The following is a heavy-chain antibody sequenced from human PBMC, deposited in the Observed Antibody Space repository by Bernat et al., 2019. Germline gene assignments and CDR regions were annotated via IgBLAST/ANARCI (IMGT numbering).Heavy chain of an antibody. CDR2: IYYCGST. J-gene: IGHJ6*03. Sequence: QLQLQESGPGLLNPSETLSLTCTVSGGSISSSSYYWGWIRQPPGKGLVWIGRIYYCGSTYYNPPLKSRLTISGDTSKNQFSLKLSSVTAADRAVYYCASLLYDFWGPDYYYYMDVWGKGTTVTVSS. D-gene: IGHD3-3*01. CDR3: ASLLYDFWGPDYYYYMDV. V-gene: IGHV4-39*01. CDR1: GGSISSSSYY.